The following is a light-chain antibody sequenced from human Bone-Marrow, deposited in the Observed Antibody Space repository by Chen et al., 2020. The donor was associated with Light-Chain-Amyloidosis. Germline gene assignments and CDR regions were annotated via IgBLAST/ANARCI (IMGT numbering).Light chain of an antibody. CDR2: KAS. CDR1: QCISRW. V-gene: IGKV1-5*03. CDR3: QQYNTYPYT. Sequence: DIHMTQSPSTLSAFIGDRVTITCRASQCISRWLAWYQQKPGKAPNLLIYKASSLQSGVPSRFSGSGSGTEFTLTISSLQPDDFATYYCQQYNTYPYTFGQGTNL. J-gene: IGKJ2*01.